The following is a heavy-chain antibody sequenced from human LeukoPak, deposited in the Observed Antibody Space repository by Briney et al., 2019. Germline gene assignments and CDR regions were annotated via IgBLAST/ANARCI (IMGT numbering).Heavy chain of an antibody. CDR2: ISYDGSNK. Sequence: GGSLRPSCAASGFTFSSYAMHWVRQAPGKGLEWVAVISYDGSNKYYADSVKGRFTISRDNSKNTLYLQMNSLRAEDTAVYYCARGGYDSGSYYKGPLYYFDYWGQGTLVTVSS. J-gene: IGHJ4*02. CDR3: ARGGYDSGSYYKGPLYYFDY. CDR1: GFTFSSYA. V-gene: IGHV3-30*14. D-gene: IGHD3-10*01.